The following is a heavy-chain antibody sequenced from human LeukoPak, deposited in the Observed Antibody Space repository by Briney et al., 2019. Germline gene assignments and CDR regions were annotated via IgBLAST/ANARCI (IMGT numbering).Heavy chain of an antibody. CDR3: ARHSRRYYGSGSYVG. CDR1: GGYISISSYY. J-gene: IGHJ4*02. D-gene: IGHD3-10*01. Sequence: SETLSLTCTVSGGYISISSYYWGWIRQPPGKGLKWIGSIYYSGSTYYNPSLKSLVTRWVDTSKNQFSLKLSSVTAADTAVSYCARHSRRYYGSGSYVGWGQGTLVTVSS. V-gene: IGHV4-39*01. CDR2: IYYSGST.